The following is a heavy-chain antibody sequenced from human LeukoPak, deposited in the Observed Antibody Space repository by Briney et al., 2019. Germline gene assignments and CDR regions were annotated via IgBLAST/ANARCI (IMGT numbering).Heavy chain of an antibody. CDR2: IYYSGST. CDR1: GGSISSSSYY. J-gene: IGHJ4*02. D-gene: IGHD6-13*01. CDR3: ARFSSIAAAFDY. Sequence: PSETLSLTCTVSGGSISSSSYYWGWIRQPPGKGLEWIESIYYSGSTYYNPSLKSRVTISVDTSKNQFSLNLSSVTAADTAVYYCARFSSIAAAFDYWGLGTLVTVSS. V-gene: IGHV4-39*07.